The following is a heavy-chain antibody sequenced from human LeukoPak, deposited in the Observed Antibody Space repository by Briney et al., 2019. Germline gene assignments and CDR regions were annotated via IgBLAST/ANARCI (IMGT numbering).Heavy chain of an antibody. D-gene: IGHD4-17*01. Sequence: SETLSLTCTVSGGSISSGGYYWSWIRQHPGKGLEWIGYIYYSGSTYYNPSLKSRVTISVDTSKNQFSLKLSSGTAADTAVYYCASLFGDYSWFDPWGQGTLVTVSS. CDR3: ASLFGDYSWFDP. CDR2: IYYSGST. J-gene: IGHJ5*02. V-gene: IGHV4-31*03. CDR1: GGSISSGGYY.